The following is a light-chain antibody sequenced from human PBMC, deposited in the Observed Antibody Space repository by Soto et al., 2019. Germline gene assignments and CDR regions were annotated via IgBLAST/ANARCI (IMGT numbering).Light chain of an antibody. J-gene: IGKJ1*01. Sequence: DVVMTQSPLSLPVTLGQPASISCRSSQSLVHSDGNTYLSWFQQRPGQSPRRLLYKVSNRDSGVPDRFSGSGSGTDFTLKISRVEAEDVGIYYCMQATRWPWTFGQGTKVGIE. CDR3: MQATRWPWT. CDR2: KVS. CDR1: QSLVHSDGNTY. V-gene: IGKV2-30*02.